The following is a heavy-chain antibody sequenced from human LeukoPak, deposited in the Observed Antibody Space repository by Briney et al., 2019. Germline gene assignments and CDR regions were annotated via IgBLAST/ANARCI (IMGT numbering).Heavy chain of an antibody. CDR2: INHSGST. V-gene: IGHV4-34*01. D-gene: IGHD1-26*01. J-gene: IGHJ4*02. Sequence: SETLSLTCAVYGGSFSGYYWSWIRQPPGKGLEWIGEINHSGSTNYNPSLKSRVTISVDTSKNQFSLKLSSVTAADTAVYYCARGCGSYRKYYFDYWGQGTLVTVSS. CDR3: ARGCGSYRKYYFDY. CDR1: GGSFSGYY.